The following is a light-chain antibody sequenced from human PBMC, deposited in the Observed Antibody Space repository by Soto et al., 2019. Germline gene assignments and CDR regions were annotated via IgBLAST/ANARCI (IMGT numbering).Light chain of an antibody. CDR3: QQYDNWPRT. J-gene: IGKJ1*01. V-gene: IGKV3-15*01. CDR2: RAS. Sequence: EIVMTQSPATLSVSPGERVTLSCGASQRVATNLAWYQQKPGQAPRLLIYRASTRATGIPARFSGIGSGTEFTLTISSLQSEAFAVYYCQQYDNWPRTFGQGNKVEIK. CDR1: QRVATN.